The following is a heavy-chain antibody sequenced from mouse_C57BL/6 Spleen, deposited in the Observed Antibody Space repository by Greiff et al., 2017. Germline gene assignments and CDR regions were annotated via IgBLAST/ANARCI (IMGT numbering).Heavy chain of an antibody. V-gene: IGHV2-9-1*01. CDR1: GFSLTSYA. CDR3: ARIYYGNYRYYFDY. Sequence: VQLVESGPGLVAPSQSLSITCTVSGFSLTSYAISWVRQPPGKGLAWLGVIWTGGGTNYNSALKSRLSISKDNSKSQVFLKMNSLQTDDTARYYCARIYYGNYRYYFDYWGQGTTLTVSS. CDR2: IWTGGGT. D-gene: IGHD2-1*01. J-gene: IGHJ2*01.